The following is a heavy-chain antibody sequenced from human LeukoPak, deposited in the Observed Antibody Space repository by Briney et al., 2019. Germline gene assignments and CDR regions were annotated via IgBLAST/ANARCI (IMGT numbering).Heavy chain of an antibody. V-gene: IGHV1-69*04. Sequence: ASVKVSCTASGGTFSSYAISWVRQAPGQGLEWMGRIIPILGIANYAQKFQGRVTMTEDTSTDTAYMELSSLRSEDTAVYYCATFGVVAATFDYWGQGTLVTVSS. CDR2: IIPILGIA. D-gene: IGHD2-15*01. J-gene: IGHJ4*02. CDR3: ATFGVVAATFDY. CDR1: GGTFSSYA.